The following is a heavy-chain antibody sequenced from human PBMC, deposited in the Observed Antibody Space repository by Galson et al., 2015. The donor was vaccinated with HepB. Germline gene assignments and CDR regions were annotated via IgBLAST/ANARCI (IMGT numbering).Heavy chain of an antibody. D-gene: IGHD5-12*01. CDR1: GFTFSSYG. J-gene: IGHJ3*02. CDR3: AKDLDIVATITRWEDAFDI. Sequence: SLRLSCAASGFTFSSYGMHWVRQAPGKGLEWVAVISYDGSNKYYADSVKGRFTISRDNSKNTLYLQMNSLRAEDTAVYYCAKDLDIVATITRWEDAFDIWGQGTMVTVSS. V-gene: IGHV3-30*18. CDR2: ISYDGSNK.